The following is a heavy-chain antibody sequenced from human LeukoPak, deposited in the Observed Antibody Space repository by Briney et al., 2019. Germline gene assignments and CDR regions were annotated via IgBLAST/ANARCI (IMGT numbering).Heavy chain of an antibody. V-gene: IGHV1-18*01. CDR2: ISAYNGNT. J-gene: IGHJ5*02. D-gene: IGHD3-22*01. CDR1: GYTFTSYG. CDR3: ARDQYYYDSSGYYYVDNWFDP. Sequence: ASVKVSCKASGYTFTSYGTSWVRQAPGQGLEWMGWISAYNGNTNYAQKLQGRVTMTTDTSTSTAYMELRSLRSDDTAVYYCARDQYYYDSSGYYYVDNWFDPWGQGTLVTVSS.